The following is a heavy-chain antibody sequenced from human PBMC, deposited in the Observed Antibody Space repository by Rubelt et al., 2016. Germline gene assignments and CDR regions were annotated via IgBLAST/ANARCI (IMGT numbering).Heavy chain of an antibody. D-gene: IGHD6-19*01. J-gene: IGHJ4*02. CDR1: GGSISSSSYY. CDR3: ARLSSGWYYFDY. V-gene: IGHV4-39*01. CDR2: IYYSWST. Sequence: QLQLQESGPGLVKPSETLSLTCTVSGGSISSSSYYWGWIRQPPGKGLEWIGSIYYSWSTSYNPSLKSRVTKSVETSKNQFSLKLSSVTAADTAVYYCARLSSGWYYFDYWGQGTLVTVSS.